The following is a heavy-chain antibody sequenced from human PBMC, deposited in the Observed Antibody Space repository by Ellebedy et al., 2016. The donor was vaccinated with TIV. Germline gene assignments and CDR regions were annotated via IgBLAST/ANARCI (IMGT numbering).Heavy chain of an antibody. J-gene: IGHJ4*02. V-gene: IGHV4-34*01. D-gene: IGHD5-24*01. CDR2: INHSGST. Sequence: SETLSLTXAVYGWSFSGYYWSWIRQPPGKGLEWIGEINHSGSTNYNPSLKSRVTISVDTSKNQFSLKLSSVTAADTAVYYCARNALRWPLPTATLNYWGQGTLVTVSS. CDR1: GWSFSGYY. CDR3: ARNALRWPLPTATLNY.